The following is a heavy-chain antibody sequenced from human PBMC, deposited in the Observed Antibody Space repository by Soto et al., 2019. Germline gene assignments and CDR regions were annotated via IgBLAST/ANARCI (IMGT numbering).Heavy chain of an antibody. CDR1: GGTISNDYW. Sequence: PSETLSLTCAVSGGTISNDYWWIWVRQPPGKGLEWIGEISHSGSTNYNPSLKSRVTISVDKSKNQFSLKLSSVTAADTAVFYCARGYGDYYIDYWGQGTLVTVSS. J-gene: IGHJ4*02. CDR3: ARGYGDYYIDY. V-gene: IGHV4-4*02. D-gene: IGHD4-17*01. CDR2: ISHSGST.